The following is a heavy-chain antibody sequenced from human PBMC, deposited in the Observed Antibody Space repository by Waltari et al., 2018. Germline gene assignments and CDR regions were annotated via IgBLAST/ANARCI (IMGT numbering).Heavy chain of an antibody. CDR2: IYYSGST. V-gene: IGHV4-39*01. CDR1: GGSISSSSYY. Sequence: QLQLQESGPGLVKPSETLSLTCTVSGGSISSSSYYWGWIRQPPGKGLEWIGIIYYSGSTYYNPSLKSRVTISVDTSKNQFSLKLSSVTAADTAVYYCARHVIAALYYFDYWGQGTLVTVSS. CDR3: ARHVIAALYYFDY. D-gene: IGHD6-6*01. J-gene: IGHJ4*02.